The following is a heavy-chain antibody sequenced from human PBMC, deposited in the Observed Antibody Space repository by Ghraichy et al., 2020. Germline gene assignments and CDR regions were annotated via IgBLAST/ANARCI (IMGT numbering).Heavy chain of an antibody. J-gene: IGHJ6*04. Sequence: LSLTCAASGFTFSTYSMHWVRQAPGKGPEWVAVISHDGNFNYYADSVKGRFTISRDNSRNTVYLQMNSLRPEDTAVYYCARDIKSSSWSYYYYAMDVWGKGTAVTVSS. CDR2: ISHDGNFN. CDR3: ARDIKSSSWSYYYYAMDV. D-gene: IGHD6-13*01. V-gene: IGHV3-30-3*01. CDR1: GFTFSTYS.